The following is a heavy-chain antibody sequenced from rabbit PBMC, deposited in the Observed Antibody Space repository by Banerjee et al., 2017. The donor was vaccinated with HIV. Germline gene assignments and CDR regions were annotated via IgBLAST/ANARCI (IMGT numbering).Heavy chain of an antibody. V-gene: IGHV1S45*01. Sequence: QQQLEESGGGLVKPVGTLTLTCKASGFDLSSYYMCWVRQAPGKGLEWIACINTSSGNTVYATWAKGRFTISKTSWTTVTLQMTSLTAADTATYFCARDLAGVIGWNFNLWGQGTLVTV. D-gene: IGHD4-1*01. CDR1: GFDLSSYY. CDR2: INTSSGNT. J-gene: IGHJ4*01. CDR3: ARDLAGVIGWNFNL.